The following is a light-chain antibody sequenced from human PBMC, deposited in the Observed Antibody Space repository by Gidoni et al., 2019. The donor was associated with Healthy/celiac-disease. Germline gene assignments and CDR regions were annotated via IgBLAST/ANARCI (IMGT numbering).Light chain of an antibody. CDR1: SSDVGGYNY. CDR3: SSYTSSSNWV. Sequence: QSALTQPASVSASPGQSITISCTGTSSDVGGYNYVSWYQQHPGKAPKLMIYDVSNRPSGVSNRFSGSKSGNTASLTISGLQAEDEADYYCSSYTSSSNWVFGGGTKLTVL. J-gene: IGLJ3*02. CDR2: DVS. V-gene: IGLV2-14*03.